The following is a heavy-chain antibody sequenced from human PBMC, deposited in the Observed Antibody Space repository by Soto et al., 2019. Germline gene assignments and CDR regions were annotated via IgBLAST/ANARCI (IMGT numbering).Heavy chain of an antibody. D-gene: IGHD6-25*01. CDR1: GFTFSSYA. CDR3: AKDSDPVSTSSGDV. J-gene: IGHJ6*02. V-gene: IGHV3-23*01. CDR2: ISGSGGST. Sequence: GGSLRLSCAASGFTFSSYAMSWVRQAPGKGLEWVSAISGSGGSTYYADSVKGRFTISRDNSKNTLYLQMNSLRAGDTAVYYCAKDSDPVSTSSGDVWGQGTTVTVSS.